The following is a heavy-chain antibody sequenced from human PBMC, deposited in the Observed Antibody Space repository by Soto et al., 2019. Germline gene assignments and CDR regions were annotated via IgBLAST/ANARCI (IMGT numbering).Heavy chain of an antibody. CDR2: ISSSGDAT. Sequence: QSGGSLRLSCAASGFTFSTYAMTWVRQAPGKGLEWVSIISSSGDATYYLDSVKGRFTISRDNSRNTLNLQMHSLRAEDTAMYYCAKNGDFWSWGMDVWGQGTTVTVSS. CDR1: GFTFSTYA. CDR3: AKNGDFWSWGMDV. J-gene: IGHJ6*02. D-gene: IGHD3-3*01. V-gene: IGHV3-23*01.